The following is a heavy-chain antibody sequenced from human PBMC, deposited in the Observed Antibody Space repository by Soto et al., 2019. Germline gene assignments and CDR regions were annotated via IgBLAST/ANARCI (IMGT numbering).Heavy chain of an antibody. J-gene: IGHJ3*02. CDR2: IYPGDSDT. V-gene: IGHV5-51*01. D-gene: IGHD6-6*01. CDR3: ARHSSSSQLPDAFDI. CDR1: GYSFTSYW. Sequence: VESLKISCKGSGYSFTSYWIGWVRQMPGKGLEWMGIIYPGDSDTRYSPSFQGQVTISADKSISTAYLQWSSLKASDTAMYYCARHSSSSQLPDAFDIWGQGTMVTVSS.